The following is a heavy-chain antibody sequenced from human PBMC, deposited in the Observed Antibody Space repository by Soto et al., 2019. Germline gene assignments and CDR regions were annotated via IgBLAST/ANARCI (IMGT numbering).Heavy chain of an antibody. D-gene: IGHD6-19*01. V-gene: IGHV3-30-3*01. Sequence: PGGSLRLSCAASGFTFSGFPMRWVRQAPGKGLERVALISYDGTNKYYTDSVKGRFTTSRDNSKNTLYLQMNSLRAEDTAVYYCAREGGVSGWYWGGDYWGQGTPVTVSS. J-gene: IGHJ4*02. CDR3: AREGGVSGWYWGGDY. CDR2: ISYDGTNK. CDR1: GFTFSGFP.